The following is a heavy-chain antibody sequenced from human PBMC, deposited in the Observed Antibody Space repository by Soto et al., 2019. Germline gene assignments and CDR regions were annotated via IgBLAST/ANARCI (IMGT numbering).Heavy chain of an antibody. V-gene: IGHV1-69*01. D-gene: IGHD2-2*01. CDR3: ATSQGTSTSLEIYYYYYYGMDV. CDR2: IIPIPGTA. CDR1: GGTFGSYA. J-gene: IGHJ6*02. Sequence: QVQLVQSGAEVKKPGSSVKVSCKASGGTFGSYAISWVRQAPGQGLEWMGGIIPIPGTANYEQECQRRVTHAADESTSTAYMELTSLRYEDTAVYYCATSQGTSTSLEIYYYYYYGMDVWGQGTTVTVSS.